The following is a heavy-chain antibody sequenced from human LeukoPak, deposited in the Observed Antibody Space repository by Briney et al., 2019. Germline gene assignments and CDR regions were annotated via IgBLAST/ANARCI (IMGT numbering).Heavy chain of an antibody. D-gene: IGHD2-2*01. J-gene: IGHJ5*02. CDR2: INPNSGGT. CDR1: GYTFTGYY. V-gene: IGHV1-2*02. Sequence: GASVKVSCKASGYTFTGYYMHWVRQAPGQGLEWMGWINPNSGGTNYAQKFQGRVTMTRDTSISTAYMELSRLRSDDTAVYYCARGCSSACCYGGEGWFGPWGQGTLVTVSS. CDR3: ARGCSSACCYGGEGWFGP.